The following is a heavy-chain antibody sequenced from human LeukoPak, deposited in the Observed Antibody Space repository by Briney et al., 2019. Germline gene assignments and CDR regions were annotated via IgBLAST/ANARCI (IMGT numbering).Heavy chain of an antibody. CDR3: ARDVFPLKSYYYGMDV. V-gene: IGHV3-30*02. Sequence: PGGSLRLSCAASGFTFSSYGMHWVRQAPGKGLEWVAFIRYDGSNKYYADSVKGRFTISRDTSKNTLYLQMNSLRAEDTAVYYCARDVFPLKSYYYGMDVWGQGTTVTVSS. CDR2: IRYDGSNK. J-gene: IGHJ6*02. CDR1: GFTFSSYG.